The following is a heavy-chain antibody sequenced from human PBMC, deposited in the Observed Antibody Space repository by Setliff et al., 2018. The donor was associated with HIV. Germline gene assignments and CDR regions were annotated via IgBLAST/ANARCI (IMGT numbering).Heavy chain of an antibody. CDR2: IGSSGSTI. J-gene: IGHJ4*02. Sequence: GGSLSLSCAASGFTFSDHCMSWIRQAPGKGLEWVSYIGSSGSTIYYADSVKGRFTISRDNATKTRYLQMNSLRAEDTAVYYCALTPYSSSSLSYWGQGNLVTVSS. CDR1: GFTFSDHC. D-gene: IGHD6-6*01. V-gene: IGHV3-11*04. CDR3: ALTPYSSSSLSY.